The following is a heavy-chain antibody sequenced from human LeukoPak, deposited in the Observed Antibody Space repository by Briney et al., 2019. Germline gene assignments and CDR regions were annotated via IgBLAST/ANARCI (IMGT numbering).Heavy chain of an antibody. CDR2: IYHSGST. CDR3: ARSVYYYDSSGYQNPGAFDI. Sequence: SGTLSLTCAVSGGSISSSNWWSWVRQPPGKGLEWIGEIYHSGSTNYNPSLKSRVTISVDKSKNQFSLKLSSVTAADTAVYYCARSVYYYDSSGYQNPGAFDIWGQGTMVTVSS. V-gene: IGHV4-4*02. CDR1: GGSISSSNW. D-gene: IGHD3-22*01. J-gene: IGHJ3*02.